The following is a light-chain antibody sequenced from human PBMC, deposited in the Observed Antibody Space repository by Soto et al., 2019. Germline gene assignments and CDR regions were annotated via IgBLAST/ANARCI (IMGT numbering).Light chain of an antibody. V-gene: IGLV2-14*01. Sequence: QSVLTQPASVSGSPGQSITISCTGTSSDVDAYNYVSWYQQHPAKVPKLMIYDVSNRPSGVSDRFSGSKSGNTASLTISGLQAEDEADYYCYSYTSSSTYVFGTGTKVTVL. CDR3: YSYTSSSTYV. CDR2: DVS. CDR1: SSDVDAYNY. J-gene: IGLJ1*01.